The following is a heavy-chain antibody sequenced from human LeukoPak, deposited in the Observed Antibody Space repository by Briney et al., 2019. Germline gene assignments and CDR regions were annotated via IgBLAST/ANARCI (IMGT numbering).Heavy chain of an antibody. CDR2: ISGSGGST. D-gene: IGHD6-19*01. V-gene: IGHV3-23*01. CDR3: AREVAGYFDY. CDR1: GFTFSSYA. Sequence: GGSLRLSCAASGFTFSSYAMSWVRQAPGKGLEWVSAISGSGGSTYYADSVKGRFTISRDNAKKSLYLQMNSLRAEDTAVYYCAREVAGYFDYWGQGTLVTVSS. J-gene: IGHJ4*02.